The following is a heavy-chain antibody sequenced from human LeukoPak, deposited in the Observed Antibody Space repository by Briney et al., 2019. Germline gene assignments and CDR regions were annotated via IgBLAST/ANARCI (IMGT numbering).Heavy chain of an antibody. V-gene: IGHV3-23*01. CDR3: AKDRIYDILTGYPDY. D-gene: IGHD3-9*01. Sequence: GGSLRLSCAASGFTLSSFGMSWVRQAPGKGLEWVSAISGSSGRTYYADAVKGRFTVSRDISKNTVSLQMNRLRADDTAMYHCAKDRIYDILTGYPDYWGQGTLVTVSS. CDR2: ISGSSGRT. J-gene: IGHJ4*02. CDR1: GFTLSSFG.